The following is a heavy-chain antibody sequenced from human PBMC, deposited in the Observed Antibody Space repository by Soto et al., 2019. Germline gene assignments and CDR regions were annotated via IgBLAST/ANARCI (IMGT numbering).Heavy chain of an antibody. CDR1: GFTFSNYA. Sequence: PGGSLRLSCAASGFTFSNYAMSWVRQAPGKGLEWVSVINSDGTTYYAASVKGRFTISRDNSKSTLYLQMNSLRAEDTAVYYCAKDRPPVAGKGTRFDYWGQGTLVTVSS. D-gene: IGHD6-19*01. V-gene: IGHV3-23*01. CDR3: AKDRPPVAGKGTRFDY. J-gene: IGHJ4*02. CDR2: INSDGTT.